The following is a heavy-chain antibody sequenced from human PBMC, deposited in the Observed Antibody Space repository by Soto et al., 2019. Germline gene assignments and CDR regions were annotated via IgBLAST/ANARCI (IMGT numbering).Heavy chain of an antibody. V-gene: IGHV3-48*02. Sequence: GALILSCVASGFSLAHYPMKWVRPPPGKGLEWISYSSPRGDTIYYADSVEGRFTISRDNARNSLSLHMSSLRDEDSALYYCAKGPHTNVGWPYYFESWGQGVPVTVSS. J-gene: IGHJ4*02. D-gene: IGHD6-19*01. CDR1: GFSLAHYP. CDR3: AKGPHTNVGWPYYFES. CDR2: SSPRGDTI.